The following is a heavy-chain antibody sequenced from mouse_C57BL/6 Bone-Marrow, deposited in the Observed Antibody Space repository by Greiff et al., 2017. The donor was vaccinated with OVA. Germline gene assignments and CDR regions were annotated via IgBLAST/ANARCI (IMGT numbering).Heavy chain of an antibody. V-gene: IGHV1-18*01. CDR2: INPNNGGA. CDR1: GYTFTDYN. CDR3: ARSGGDGSSYGYFDV. D-gene: IGHD1-1*01. Sequence: LVEPGASVKIPCKASGYTFTDYNMDWVKQSHGKSLEWIGDINPNNGGAIYNQKFKGKATLTVDKSSSTAYMELRSLTSEDTAVYYCARSGGDGSSYGYFDVWGTGTTVTVSS. J-gene: IGHJ1*03.